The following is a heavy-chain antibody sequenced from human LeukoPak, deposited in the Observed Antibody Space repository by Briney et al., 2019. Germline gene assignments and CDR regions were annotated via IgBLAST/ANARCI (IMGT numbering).Heavy chain of an antibody. CDR2: INHSGST. J-gene: IGHJ6*02. Sequence: SETLSLTCAVYGGSFSGYYWSWIRQPPGKGLEWIGEINHSGSTSYNPSLKSRVTISVDTSKNQFSLKLSSVTAADTAVYYCARGLTTVTPTPNYYYYGMDVWGQGTTVTVSS. D-gene: IGHD4-17*01. V-gene: IGHV4-34*01. CDR3: ARGLTTVTPTPNYYYYGMDV. CDR1: GGSFSGYY.